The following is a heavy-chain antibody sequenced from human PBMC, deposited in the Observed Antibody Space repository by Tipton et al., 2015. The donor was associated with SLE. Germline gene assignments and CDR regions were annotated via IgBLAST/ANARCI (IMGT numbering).Heavy chain of an antibody. CDR3: ARDMGDAFDI. CDR2: IYYSGST. Sequence: TLSLTCTVSGGSISSGGYYWSWIRQPPGKGLEWIGYIYYSGSTNYNPSLKSRVTISVDTSKNHFSLKLSSVTAADTAVYYCARDMGDAFDIWGQGTMVTVSS. V-gene: IGHV4-61*03. D-gene: IGHD3-16*01. CDR1: GGSISSGGYY. J-gene: IGHJ3*02.